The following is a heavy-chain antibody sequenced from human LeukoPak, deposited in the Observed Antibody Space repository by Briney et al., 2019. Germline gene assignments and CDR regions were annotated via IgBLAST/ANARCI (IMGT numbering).Heavy chain of an antibody. V-gene: IGHV4-39*01. CDR2: IYYSGST. CDR1: GGSISSSSYY. J-gene: IGHJ3*02. D-gene: IGHD3-10*01. Sequence: SETPSLTCTVSGGSISSSSYYWGWIRQPPGKGLEWIGSIYYSGSTYYNPSLKSRVTISVDTSKNQFSLKLSSVTAADTAVYYCASRRDYYDAFDIWGQGTMVTVSS. CDR3: ASRRDYYDAFDI.